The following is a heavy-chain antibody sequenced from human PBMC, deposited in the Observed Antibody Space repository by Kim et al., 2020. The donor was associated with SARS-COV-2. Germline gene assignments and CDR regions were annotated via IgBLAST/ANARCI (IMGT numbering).Heavy chain of an antibody. Sequence: GRFTISRDNSKNTLYLQMNSLRAEETAVYYCAKDWDIVVVPAAIPVGIDYWGQGTLVTVSS. CDR3: AKDWDIVVVPAAIPVGIDY. D-gene: IGHD2-2*02. J-gene: IGHJ4*02. V-gene: IGHV3-30*02.